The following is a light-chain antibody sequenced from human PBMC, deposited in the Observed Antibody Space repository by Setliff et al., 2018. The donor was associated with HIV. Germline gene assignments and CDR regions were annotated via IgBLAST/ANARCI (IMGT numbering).Light chain of an antibody. CDR2: DVI. CDR3: CSYAGSHTFV. V-gene: IGLV2-11*01. Sequence: QSALTRPRSVSGSPGQSVTISCTGTTSDVGGYNFVSWYQHHPGKAPKLMIYDVIKRPSGVPDRFSGSKSGNTASLTISGLQAEDEADYYCCSYAGSHTFVFGTGTKSPS. CDR1: TSDVGGYNF. J-gene: IGLJ1*01.